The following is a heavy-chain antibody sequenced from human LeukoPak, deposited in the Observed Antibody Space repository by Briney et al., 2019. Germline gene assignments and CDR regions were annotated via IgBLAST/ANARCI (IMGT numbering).Heavy chain of an antibody. CDR2: ISSSSSTI. J-gene: IGHJ4*02. D-gene: IGHD1-20*01. Sequence: GGSLRLSCAASGFTVSSNYMSWVRQAPGKGLEWVSYISSSSSTIYYADSVKGRFTISRDNAKNSLYLQMNSLRAEDTAVYYCARDVTGTSGYWGQGTLVTVSS. CDR3: ARDVTGTSGY. CDR1: GFTVSSNY. V-gene: IGHV3-48*04.